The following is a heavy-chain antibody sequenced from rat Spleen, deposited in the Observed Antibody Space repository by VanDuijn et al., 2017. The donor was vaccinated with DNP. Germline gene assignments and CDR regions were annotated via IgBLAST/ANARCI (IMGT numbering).Heavy chain of an antibody. CDR1: GFSLTSNG. Sequence: QVQLEESGPGLMQPSETLSLTCSVSGFSLTSNGVGWVRQPLGKGLVWMGTIWAGGSTNYNSAVQSRLSISRDTSKSQVFLKMNSLQPEDTGTYCCARDHIIRDTTSAMDVWGQGTSVTVSS. CDR2: IWAGGST. CDR3: ARDHIIRDTTSAMDV. D-gene: IGHD4-3*01. J-gene: IGHJ4*01. V-gene: IGHV2-72*01.